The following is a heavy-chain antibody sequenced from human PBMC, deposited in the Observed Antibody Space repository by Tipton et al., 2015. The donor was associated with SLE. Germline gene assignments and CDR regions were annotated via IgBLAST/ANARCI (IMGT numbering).Heavy chain of an antibody. CDR2: IYYTGHT. CDR3: ARGGYYYHSGGDFDL. Sequence: TLSLTCTVSGGSISSGGYYWSWIRQHPGKGLEWIGNIYYTGHTYYSPSLESRLTFSVDTSTNQFSLMLSSVSAADTAVYYCARGGYYYHSGGDFDLWGRGTLVTVSS. V-gene: IGHV4-31*03. D-gene: IGHD3-22*01. CDR1: GGSISSGGYY. J-gene: IGHJ2*01.